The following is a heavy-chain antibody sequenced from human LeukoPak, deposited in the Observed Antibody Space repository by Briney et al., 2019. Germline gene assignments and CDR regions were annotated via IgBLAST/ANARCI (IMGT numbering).Heavy chain of an antibody. J-gene: IGHJ4*02. CDR2: IYYSGST. CDR3: ARHAYHFDPPDY. CDR1: GGSISSSSYY. D-gene: IGHD2/OR15-2a*01. V-gene: IGHV4-39*01. Sequence: PSETLSLTCTVSGGSISSSSYYWGWIRQPPGKGLEWIGSIYYSGSTYYNPSLKSRVTISVDTSKNQFSLKLSSVTAADTAVYYCARHAYHFDPPDYWGQGTLVTVSS.